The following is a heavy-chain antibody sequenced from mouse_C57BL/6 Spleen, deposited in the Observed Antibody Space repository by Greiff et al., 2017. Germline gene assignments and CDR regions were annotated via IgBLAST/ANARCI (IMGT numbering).Heavy chain of an antibody. D-gene: IGHD2-4*01. CDR1: GFNIKDSY. CDR2: IDPEDGET. Sequence: VQLQQSGAELVMPGASVKLSCTASGFNIKDSYMHWVKQRTEQGLEWIGRIDPEDGETKYAPKFPGKATITADTSSNTAYLQLSSLTSEDTAVYYCARIYYDYDGLPIDYWGQGASVTVSS. J-gene: IGHJ4*01. V-gene: IGHV14-2*01. CDR3: ARIYYDYDGLPIDY.